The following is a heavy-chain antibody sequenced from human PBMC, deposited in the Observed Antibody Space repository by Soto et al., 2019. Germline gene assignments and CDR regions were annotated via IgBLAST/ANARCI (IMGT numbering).Heavy chain of an antibody. V-gene: IGHV1-18*01. CDR3: ARDGGGAAAGHY. CDR1: GYTFASYG. D-gene: IGHD6-13*01. CDR2: ISTYNGHT. Sequence: QVQLVQSGAEVKKPGASVTVSCKASGYTFASYGISWVRQAPGQGLEWMGWISTYNGHTNYAQKPQGRVTMTTETSTSTAYMEFRSLRSDDTAVYSCARDGGGAAAGHYWGQGTLVTVSS. J-gene: IGHJ4*02.